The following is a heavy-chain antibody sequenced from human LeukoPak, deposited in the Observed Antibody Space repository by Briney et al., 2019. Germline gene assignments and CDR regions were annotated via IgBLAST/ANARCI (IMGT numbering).Heavy chain of an antibody. D-gene: IGHD3-3*01. CDR1: GYTFTSYY. J-gene: IGHJ4*02. CDR3: ARGGYYDFWSGYYSPVDFYFDY. V-gene: IGHV1-46*01. CDR2: INPSGGST. Sequence: ASVKVSCKASGYTFTSYYMHWVRQAPGQGLEWMGIINPSGGSTSYAQKFQGRVTMTRDTSTSTVYMELSSLRSEDTAVYYCARGGYYDFWSGYYSPVDFYFDYWGQGTLVTVSS.